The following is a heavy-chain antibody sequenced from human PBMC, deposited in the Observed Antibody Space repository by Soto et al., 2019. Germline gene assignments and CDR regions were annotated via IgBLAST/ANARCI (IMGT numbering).Heavy chain of an antibody. V-gene: IGHV1-2*02. J-gene: IGHJ4*02. CDR2: INPNCGGA. CDR1: GYTFTVYY. CDR3: ARDNSGAYYYGSGSYLPFDY. Sequence: ASVKVSCKASGYTFTVYYMHWVRQAPGQGLEWMGGINPNCGGAKYAQKFQGRVTMTGDESTSTAYMALTSLRSEDTAVYYCARDNSGAYYYGSGSYLPFDYWGQGTLVTVSS. D-gene: IGHD3-10*01.